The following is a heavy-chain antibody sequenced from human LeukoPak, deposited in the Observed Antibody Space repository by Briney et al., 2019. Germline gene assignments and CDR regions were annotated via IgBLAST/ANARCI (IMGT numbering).Heavy chain of an antibody. D-gene: IGHD6-19*01. J-gene: IGHJ4*02. Sequence: GRSLRLSCAASGFSFSSYGINWVRQAPGKGLEWVAHVWYDGSKKLYADSVNGRFTISRDNSRNTVYLQTDGLRAEDTAVYYCARSAGGVPIGGGHSSGWADYWGQGALVTVSS. CDR1: GFSFSSYG. CDR2: VWYDGSKK. CDR3: ARSAGGVPIGGGHSSGWADY. V-gene: IGHV3-33*01.